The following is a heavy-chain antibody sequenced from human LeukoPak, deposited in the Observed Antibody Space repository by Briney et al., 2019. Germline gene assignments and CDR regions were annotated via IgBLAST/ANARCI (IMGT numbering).Heavy chain of an antibody. J-gene: IGHJ3*02. V-gene: IGHV3-74*01. CDR3: ARGAFGVYAFDI. CDR2: ITPDGTST. D-gene: IGHD3-3*01. Sequence: GGSLRLSCAASGFTFSSYWMSWVRQAPGKGLEWVSRITPDGTSTTYADSVKGRFTISRDNAKNTLYVQMNSLRAEDTAVYYCARGAFGVYAFDIWGQGTMVTVSS. CDR1: GFTFSSYW.